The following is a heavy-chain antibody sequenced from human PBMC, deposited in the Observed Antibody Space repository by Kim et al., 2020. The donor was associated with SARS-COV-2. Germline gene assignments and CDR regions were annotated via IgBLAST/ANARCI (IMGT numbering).Heavy chain of an antibody. V-gene: IGHV1-46*03. J-gene: IGHJ4*02. Sequence: ASVKVSCKASGYSFTNYNIHYVRQAPGQRLQWLGIIFTSGNTIYAQKFQGRVTMTSDTSTSTVYMELSSLTSDDTAVYFCIREPPVSYYFDYWGQGTLVT. CDR2: IFTSGNT. CDR3: IREPPVSYYFDY. CDR1: GYSFTNYN. D-gene: IGHD1-26*01.